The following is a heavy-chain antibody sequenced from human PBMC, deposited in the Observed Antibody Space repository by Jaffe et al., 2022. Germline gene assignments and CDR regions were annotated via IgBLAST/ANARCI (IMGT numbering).Heavy chain of an antibody. J-gene: IGHJ4*02. CDR2: ISWNSGSI. V-gene: IGHV3-9*01. Sequence: EVQLVESGGGLVQPGRSLRLSCAASGFTFDDYAMHWVRQAPGKGLEWVSGISWNSGSIGYADSVKGRFTISRDNAKNSLYLQMNSLRAEDTALYYCAKDMKGYCSGGSCYFDYWGQGTLVTVSS. D-gene: IGHD2-15*01. CDR3: AKDMKGYCSGGSCYFDY. CDR1: GFTFDDYA.